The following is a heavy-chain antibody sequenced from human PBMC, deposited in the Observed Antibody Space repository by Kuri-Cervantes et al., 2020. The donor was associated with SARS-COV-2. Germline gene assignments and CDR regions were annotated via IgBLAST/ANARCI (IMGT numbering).Heavy chain of an antibody. CDR1: GGSFSGYY. CDR3: ARVYSQSYFDN. Sequence: SETLSLTCAVYGGSFSGYYWSWIRQPPGKGLEWIGEINHSGSTNYNPSLKSRVTISLDTSENQFSLKLSSVTAADTAVYYCARVYSQSYFDNWGQGTLVTVSS. V-gene: IGHV4-34*01. J-gene: IGHJ4*02. D-gene: IGHD1-26*01. CDR2: INHSGST.